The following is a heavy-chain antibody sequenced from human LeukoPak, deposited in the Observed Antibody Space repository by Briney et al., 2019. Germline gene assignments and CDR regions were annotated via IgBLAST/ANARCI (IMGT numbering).Heavy chain of an antibody. CDR1: GGSISSYY. Sequence: SGTLSLTCTVSGGSISSYYWSWIRQPPGKGLEWIGYISNSGSTNYNPSLKSRVTISVDTSKNQFSLNLSSVTAADTAVYYCARQHFDWLSTNWFDPWGQGTLVTVSS. CDR3: ARQHFDWLSTNWFDP. CDR2: ISNSGST. D-gene: IGHD3-9*01. J-gene: IGHJ5*02. V-gene: IGHV4-59*08.